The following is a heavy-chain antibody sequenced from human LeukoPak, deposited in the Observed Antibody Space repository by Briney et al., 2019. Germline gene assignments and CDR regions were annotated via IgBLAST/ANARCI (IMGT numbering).Heavy chain of an antibody. CDR1: GFTFSSYA. CDR2: IRGGGDST. CDR3: AKTVRDGTSYFDY. V-gene: IGHV3-23*01. D-gene: IGHD1-26*01. J-gene: IGHJ4*02. Sequence: GGSLRLSCAASGFTFSSYAMSWVRQAPGKGLEWVSSIRGGGDSTTYANSVKGRFTISRDNSQNTLYLQMNSLRAEDTALYYCAKTVRDGTSYFDYWGQGTLVTVSS.